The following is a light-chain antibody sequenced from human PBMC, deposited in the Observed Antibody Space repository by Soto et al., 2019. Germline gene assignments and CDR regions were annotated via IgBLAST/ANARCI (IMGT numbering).Light chain of an antibody. CDR3: HQYKSYPWT. V-gene: IGKV1-5*01. CDR1: QRLSSW. J-gene: IGKJ1*01. CDR2: DAS. Sequence: DIQMTQSPSTLSTSVGDRVTITCRASQRLSSWLAWYQKQPGKAPQLLIYDASSLKRGVPSRLSGSESGTEFTLTISSLQPDDFATYYCHQYKSYPWTFGQGTKVDIK.